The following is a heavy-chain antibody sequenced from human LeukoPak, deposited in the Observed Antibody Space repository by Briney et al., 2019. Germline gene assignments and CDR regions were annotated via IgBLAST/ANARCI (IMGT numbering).Heavy chain of an antibody. CDR2: ISGAGGSS. CDR1: GFAFSSFS. J-gene: IGHJ4*02. V-gene: IGHV3-23*01. CDR3: TRDDPSSWYDYFFDY. Sequence: LPGGSLRLSCATYGFAFSSFSMGWVRQAPGKGLEWVSTISGAGGSSWYAESVKGRLTISRDTSINSLSLQMSSLRVEDTAIYYCTRDDPSSWYDYFFDYWGQGTLVTVSS. D-gene: IGHD2-2*01.